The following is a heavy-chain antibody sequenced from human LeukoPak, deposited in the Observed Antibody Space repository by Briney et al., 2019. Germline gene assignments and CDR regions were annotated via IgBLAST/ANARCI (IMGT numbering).Heavy chain of an antibody. CDR1: GFTFSSYA. J-gene: IGHJ4*02. Sequence: GRSLRLSCAASGFTFSSYAMHWVRQAPGKGLEWVAVISYDGSNKYYADSVKGRFTISRDNSKNTLYLQMNSLRAEDTAVYYCAKDLIVWGQGTLVTVSS. CDR2: ISYDGSNK. V-gene: IGHV3-30*04. D-gene: IGHD2/OR15-2a*01. CDR3: AKDLIV.